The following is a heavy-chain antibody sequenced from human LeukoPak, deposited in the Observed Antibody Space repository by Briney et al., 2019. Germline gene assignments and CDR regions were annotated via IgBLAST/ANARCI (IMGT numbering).Heavy chain of an antibody. V-gene: IGHV3-7*01. Sequence: HPGGSLRLSCAASGFTFSSYWMSWVRQAPGKGLKWVANIKQDGSEKYYVDSVKGRSTISRDNAKNSLYLQMNSLRAEDTAVYYCAKGYSYGLDYWGQGTLVTVSS. CDR3: AKGYSYGLDY. CDR1: GFTFSSYW. D-gene: IGHD5-18*01. J-gene: IGHJ4*02. CDR2: IKQDGSEK.